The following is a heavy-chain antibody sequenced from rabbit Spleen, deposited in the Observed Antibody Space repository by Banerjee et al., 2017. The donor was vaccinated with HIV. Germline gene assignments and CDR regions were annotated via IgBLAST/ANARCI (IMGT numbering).Heavy chain of an antibody. Sequence: QEQLVESGGDLVKPGASLTLTCTASGFSFSGDSYMCWVRQAPGKGLEWIVCIDTGSSGFTYFASWAKGRFTISKASSTTVFLQMTSLTVADTATYFCARDAGSGDYIDVYFDLWGPGTLVTVS. V-gene: IGHV1S45*01. CDR3: ARDAGSGDYIDVYFDL. D-gene: IGHD8-1*01. CDR1: GFSFSGDSY. J-gene: IGHJ4*01. CDR2: IDTGSSGFT.